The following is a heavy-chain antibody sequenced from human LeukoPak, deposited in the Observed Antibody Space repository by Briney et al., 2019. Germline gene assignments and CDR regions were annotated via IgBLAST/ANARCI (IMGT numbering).Heavy chain of an antibody. J-gene: IGHJ3*01. D-gene: IGHD6-13*01. CDR2: IYSGGST. Sequence: PGGSLRLSCAASGFTVSTNYMTWVRQAPGKGLEWVSVIYSGGSTYYAGSVKGRFTISRDNSKNTIYLQMNSLRIEDTAMYYCARDLSSSWSPGVWGQGTMVSVSS. V-gene: IGHV3-53*01. CDR3: ARDLSSSWSPGV. CDR1: GFTVSTNY.